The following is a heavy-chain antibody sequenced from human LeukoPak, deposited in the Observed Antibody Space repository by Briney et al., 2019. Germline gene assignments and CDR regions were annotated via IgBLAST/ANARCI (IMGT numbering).Heavy chain of an antibody. CDR1: GYTFTCYD. CDR2: MNPNSGNT. Sequence: ASVKVSCKASGYTFTCYDINWVRQATGQGLEWMGWMNPNSGNTGYAQKFQGRVTITRNTSISTAYMELSSLRSEDTAVYYCARGGTRRYWFDPWGQGTLVTVSS. J-gene: IGHJ5*02. CDR3: ARGGTRRYWFDP. V-gene: IGHV1-8*03. D-gene: IGHD1-7*01.